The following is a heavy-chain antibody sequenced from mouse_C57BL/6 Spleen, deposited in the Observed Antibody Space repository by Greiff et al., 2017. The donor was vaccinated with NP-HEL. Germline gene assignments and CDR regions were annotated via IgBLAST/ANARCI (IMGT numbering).Heavy chain of an antibody. V-gene: IGHV14-1*01. CDR3: TTGPAWFAY. D-gene: IGHD3-3*01. J-gene: IGHJ3*01. Sequence: EVKLMESGAELVRPGASVKLSCTASGFNIKDYYMHWVKPRPEQGLEWIGRIDPEDGDTDYTPKFQGKATMTADTSSNNAYLQLSSLTSEDTAVYYCTTGPAWFAYWGQGTLVTVSA. CDR2: IDPEDGDT. CDR1: GFNIKDYY.